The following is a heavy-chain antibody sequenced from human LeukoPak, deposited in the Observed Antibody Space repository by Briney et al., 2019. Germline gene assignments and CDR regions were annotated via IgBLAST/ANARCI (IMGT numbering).Heavy chain of an antibody. V-gene: IGHV3-23*01. CDR1: GFTVSSNY. Sequence: PGGSLRLSCAASGFTVSSNYMSWVRQAPGKGLEWVSAISGSGGSTYYADSVKGRFTISRDNSKNTLYLQMNSLRAEDTAVYYCAKAGGGYDLYYYYYYGMDVWGQGTTVTVSS. CDR3: AKAGGGYDLYYYYYYGMDV. CDR2: ISGSGGST. J-gene: IGHJ6*02. D-gene: IGHD5-12*01.